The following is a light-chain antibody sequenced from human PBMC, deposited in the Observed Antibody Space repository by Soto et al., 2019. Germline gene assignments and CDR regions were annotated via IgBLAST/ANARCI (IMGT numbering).Light chain of an antibody. Sequence: DIQMTQSPSTLSASVGDRVTITCRASQSISDSLAWYQQKPGKAPKLLIYEASSLKSGVPSRFSGSRSGTEYTLTISSLQPDDFATYYCQQYNGYWTFGQGDQGGNQT. CDR3: QQYNGYWT. CDR1: QSISDS. J-gene: IGKJ1*01. CDR2: EAS. V-gene: IGKV1-5*03.